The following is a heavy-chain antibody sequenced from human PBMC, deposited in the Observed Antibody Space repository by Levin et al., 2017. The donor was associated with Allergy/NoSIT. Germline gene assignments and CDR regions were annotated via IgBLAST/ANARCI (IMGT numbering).Heavy chain of an antibody. CDR2: MNPNNGNT. D-gene: IGHD5-12*01. CDR3: TRADDGHRDY. J-gene: IGHJ1*01. CDR1: GYTFTTYD. Sequence: NSGGSLRLSCKASGYTFTTYDINWVRQASGQGLEWMGWMNPNNGNTGYAQKFQGRVTMTRDTSITTAYMELSGLRSEDTAVYYCTRADDGHRDYWGQGTLVTVSS. V-gene: IGHV1-8*01.